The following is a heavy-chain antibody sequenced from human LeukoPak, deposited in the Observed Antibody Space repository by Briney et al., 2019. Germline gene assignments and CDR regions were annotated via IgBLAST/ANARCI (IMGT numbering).Heavy chain of an antibody. CDR2: ISGSGGST. Sequence: GRSLRLSCAASGFTFSSYAMSWVRQAPGKGLEWVSAISGSGGSTYYADSVKGRFTISRDNSKNTLYLQMNSLRAEDTAVYYCAKDRNIVVVPAANDYWGQGTLVTVSS. V-gene: IGHV3-23*01. J-gene: IGHJ4*02. D-gene: IGHD2-2*01. CDR1: GFTFSSYA. CDR3: AKDRNIVVVPAANDY.